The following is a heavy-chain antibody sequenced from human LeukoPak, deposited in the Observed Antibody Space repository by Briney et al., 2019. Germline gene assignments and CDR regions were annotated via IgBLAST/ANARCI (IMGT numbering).Heavy chain of an antibody. J-gene: IGHJ3*02. CDR3: ATTLHIVGVTWHAFDI. D-gene: IGHD2-21*02. Sequence: ASVKVSCKASGFTFSGYYMHWVRQAPGQGFEWMGWINPNSGGTNFAQKFQGRVTMTRDTSISTAYMELSRLTSDDTTIYYCATTLHIVGVTWHAFDIWGQGTMVTVSS. CDR2: INPNSGGT. V-gene: IGHV1-2*02. CDR1: GFTFSGYY.